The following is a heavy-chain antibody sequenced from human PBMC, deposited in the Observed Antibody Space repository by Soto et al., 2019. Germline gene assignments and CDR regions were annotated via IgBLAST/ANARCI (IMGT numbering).Heavy chain of an antibody. J-gene: IGHJ4*02. CDR2: IWYDGSNK. CDR3: ARLGGSGSYTVDY. Sequence: QVQLVESGGGVVQPGRSLRLSCAASGFTFRSYGMHWVRQAPGKGLEWVAIIWYDGSNKYYADSVKGRFTISRDNSKNTLYRQMNSMRAEDTAVYYWARLGGSGSYTVDYWGQGTLVTVSS. D-gene: IGHD3-10*01. CDR1: GFTFRSYG. V-gene: IGHV3-33*01.